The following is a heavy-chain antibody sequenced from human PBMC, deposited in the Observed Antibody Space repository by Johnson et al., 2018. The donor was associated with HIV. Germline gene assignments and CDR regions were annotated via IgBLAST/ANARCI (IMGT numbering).Heavy chain of an antibody. V-gene: IGHV3-13*01. CDR1: GFTFSSYD. Sequence: EVHLVEPGGDLVQPGGSLRLSCAASGFTFSSYDMHWVRQAPGKGLEWVSAIGTLADTFYPGSVKGRFTISSDNARNSFYLQMTNLRAGDTALYYGARTRSGSCTHADPLDICGQGTMGTVSS. J-gene: IGHJ3*02. D-gene: IGHD1-26*01. CDR3: ARTRSGSCTHADPLDI. CDR2: IGTLADT.